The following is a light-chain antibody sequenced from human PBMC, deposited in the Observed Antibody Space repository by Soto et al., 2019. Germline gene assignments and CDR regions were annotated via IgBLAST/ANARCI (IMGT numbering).Light chain of an antibody. Sequence: IQLTQSPSSLSASVGDRVTITCRASQGISSYLAWYQQKPGKAPKLLIYAASTLQSGVPSRFSGSGSGPDFTLTISSLQPEDCATYFCQHVHSYPITFGGGTNVEIK. CDR2: AAS. CDR3: QHVHSYPIT. CDR1: QGISSY. V-gene: IGKV1-9*01. J-gene: IGKJ4*01.